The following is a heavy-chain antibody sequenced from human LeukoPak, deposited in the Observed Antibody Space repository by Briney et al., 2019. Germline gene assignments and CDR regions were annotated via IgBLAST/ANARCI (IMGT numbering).Heavy chain of an antibody. J-gene: IGHJ4*02. CDR1: GYTFTGYY. Sequence: ASVKVSCKASGYTFTGYYMYWVRQAPGQGLEWMGRINPNSGGTNYAQKFQGRVTMTRDTPISTAYMELSSLRSEDTAVYYCARAEGRWLQLDYWGQGTLVTVSS. CDR3: ARAEGRWLQLDY. CDR2: INPNSGGT. V-gene: IGHV1-2*06. D-gene: IGHD5-24*01.